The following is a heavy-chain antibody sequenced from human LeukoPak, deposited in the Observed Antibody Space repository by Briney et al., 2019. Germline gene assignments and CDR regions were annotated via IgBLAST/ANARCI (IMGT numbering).Heavy chain of an antibody. Sequence: GGSLRLSCAASGFSFSDSWMAWVRQAAGKGLEWVANIKPDGSGRWYVDSVKGRFTISRDNAKNSLYLHMSTLRADDTAVYYCARGWGGLWSQGTMVTVSS. J-gene: IGHJ3*01. V-gene: IGHV3-7*01. D-gene: IGHD7-27*01. CDR3: ARGWGGL. CDR2: IKPDGSGR. CDR1: GFSFSDSW.